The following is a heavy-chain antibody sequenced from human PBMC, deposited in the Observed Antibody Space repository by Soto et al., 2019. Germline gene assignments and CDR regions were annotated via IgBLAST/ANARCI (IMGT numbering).Heavy chain of an antibody. D-gene: IGHD1-26*01. V-gene: IGHV3-30*02. J-gene: IGHJ6*02. CDR2: ITNDGNNG. CDR1: GFVFSDYG. Sequence: PGGSLRLSCAASGFVFSDYGMHWVRQAPGKGLEWVALITNDGNNGYYRESVKGRFSISRGRSTNTVDLLMNSLRPEDTGVYYCAKEGPGGGRHFYNGMDVWGQGTTVTVSS. CDR3: AKEGPGGGRHFYNGMDV.